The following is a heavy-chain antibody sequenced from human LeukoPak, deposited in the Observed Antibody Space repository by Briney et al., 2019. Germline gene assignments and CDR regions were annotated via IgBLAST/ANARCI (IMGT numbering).Heavy chain of an antibody. CDR3: ARLLPIFGVVGHRDY. D-gene: IGHD3-3*01. Sequence: PSETLSLTCAVYGGSFSGYYWSWIRQPPGKGLEWIGEINHSGSTNYNPSLKSRVTISVDTSKNQFSLKLSSVTAADTAVYYCARLLPIFGVVGHRDYWGQGTLVTVSS. J-gene: IGHJ4*02. CDR2: INHSGST. CDR1: GGSFSGYY. V-gene: IGHV4-34*01.